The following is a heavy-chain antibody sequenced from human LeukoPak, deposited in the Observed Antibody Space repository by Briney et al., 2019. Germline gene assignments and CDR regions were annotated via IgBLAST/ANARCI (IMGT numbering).Heavy chain of an antibody. J-gene: IGHJ4*02. CDR1: GVSISSGDYY. CDR2: IYYSGST. V-gene: IGHV4-30-4*01. D-gene: IGHD6-13*01. CDR3: ARVEKQLGYYFDY. Sequence: PSETLSLTCTVSGVSISSGDYYWRWLRQPPGKGLEWIGYIYYSGSTYYNPSLKSRVTISVDTSKNQFSLKLSSVTAADTAVYYCARVEKQLGYYFDYWGQGTLVTVSS.